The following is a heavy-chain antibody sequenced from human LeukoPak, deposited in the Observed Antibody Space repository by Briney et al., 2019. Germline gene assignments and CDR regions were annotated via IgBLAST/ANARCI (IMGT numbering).Heavy chain of an antibody. CDR3: ARDQYDTWSRRGNFDS. Sequence: GGSLRLSCAASGFTSSNYAMSWVRQAPGKGLEWVANIKLDGSEKNYVDSVKGRFTISRDNTKNSLYLQMNSLRVEDTAVFYCARDQYDTWSRRGNFDSWGQGTLVIVSS. CDR1: GFTSSNYA. J-gene: IGHJ4*02. CDR2: IKLDGSEK. V-gene: IGHV3-7*03. D-gene: IGHD3-3*01.